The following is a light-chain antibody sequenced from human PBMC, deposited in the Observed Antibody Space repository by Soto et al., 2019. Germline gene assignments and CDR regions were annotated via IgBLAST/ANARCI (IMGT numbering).Light chain of an antibody. V-gene: IGKV3-20*01. J-gene: IGKJ1*01. CDR2: AAS. Sequence: EIVLTQSPGTLSLSPGERATLSCRASQSVSSAYLAWYQHKPGQPPTLLIYAASSRVTGIPDRFSGSGSGTDFTVNISRLEPEDCAVYYCQQYGSSSTWTCRQGTKVEIK. CDR1: QSVSSAY. CDR3: QQYGSSSTWT.